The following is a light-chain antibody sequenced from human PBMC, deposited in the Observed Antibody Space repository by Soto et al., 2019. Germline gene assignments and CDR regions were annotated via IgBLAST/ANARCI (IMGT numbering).Light chain of an antibody. CDR3: QQYGSSNT. CDR1: QSVSSN. Sequence: EIVMTQSPGTLSVSPGERATLSCRASQSVSSNLAWYQQKPGQAPSLLIYGASTRAAGIPARFSGSGSGTEFTLTISRLEPEDFAVYYCQQYGSSNTFGQGTKVDIK. V-gene: IGKV3-15*01. CDR2: GAS. J-gene: IGKJ2*01.